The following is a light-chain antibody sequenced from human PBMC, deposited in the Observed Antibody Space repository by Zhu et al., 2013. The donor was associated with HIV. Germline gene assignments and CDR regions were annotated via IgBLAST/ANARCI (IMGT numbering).Light chain of an antibody. CDR1: QSVLYSSDNRNY. V-gene: IGKV4-1*01. CDR2: WAS. J-gene: IGKJ1*01. Sequence: DIVMTQSPESLAVSLGETATINCKSSQSVLYSSDNRNYLAWYQQRPGQPPKLLIYWASTRESGVPDRFSGSGSGTDFTLTISGLQTDDFATYYCQEYNSYWTFGQGTKVEIK. CDR3: QEYNSYWT.